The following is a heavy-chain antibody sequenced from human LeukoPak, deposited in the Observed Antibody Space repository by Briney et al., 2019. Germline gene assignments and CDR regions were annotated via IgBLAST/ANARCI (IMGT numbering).Heavy chain of an antibody. D-gene: IGHD5-18*01. Sequence: GGSLRLSCAASGSTVSSNYMSWARQAPGKGLEWVSVIYSGGDTFYADSVKGIFTISRDNSKNTLFLQMNRLRAEDTAVYYCARCSYGYLGAFDIWGQGTMVTVSS. CDR1: GSTVSSNY. J-gene: IGHJ3*02. CDR2: IYSGGDT. CDR3: ARCSYGYLGAFDI. V-gene: IGHV3-66*01.